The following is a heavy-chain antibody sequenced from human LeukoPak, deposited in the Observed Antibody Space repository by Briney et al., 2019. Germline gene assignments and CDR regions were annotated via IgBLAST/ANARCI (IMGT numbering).Heavy chain of an antibody. CDR2: IHYSGST. Sequence: SETLSLTCTVSGGSISSYYWSWIRRPPGKGLEWIGYIHYSGSTDYKPSLKSRVTISVDTSKNQFSLKLSSMTAADTAVYYCACARHSSGWYFDYWGQGTLVTVSP. V-gene: IGHV4-59*08. CDR1: GGSISSYY. CDR3: ACARHSSGWYFDY. D-gene: IGHD6-19*01. J-gene: IGHJ4*02.